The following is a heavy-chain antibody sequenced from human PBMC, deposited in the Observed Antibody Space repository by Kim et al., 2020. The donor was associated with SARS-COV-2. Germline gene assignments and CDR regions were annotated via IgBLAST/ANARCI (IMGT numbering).Heavy chain of an antibody. V-gene: IGHV3-30*04. Sequence: GGSLRLSCAASGVTFSSYAMHWVRQAPGKGLECVTVISFDGSNKYYADSVKGRFTISRAKSKNTLYLQMNSLRAEGTAGYYCARVGYSSSWDSFEYYYFYCGMDVGGQGTTVTVSS. D-gene: IGHD6-13*01. J-gene: IGHJ6*02. CDR1: GVTFSSYA. CDR3: ARVGYSSSWDSFEYYYFYCGMDV. CDR2: ISFDGSNK.